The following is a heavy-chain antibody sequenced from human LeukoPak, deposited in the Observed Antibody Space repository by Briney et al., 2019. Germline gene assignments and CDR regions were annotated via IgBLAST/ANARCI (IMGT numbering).Heavy chain of an antibody. CDR3: SLRLGAVAGTLYDY. V-gene: IGHV3-15*01. CDR1: GFTFSNAW. J-gene: IGHJ4*02. CDR2: IKSKTDGGTT. Sequence: KPGGSLRLSCAASGFTFSNAWMSWVRQAPGKGLEWVGRIKSKTDGGTTDYAAPVKGRFTISRDDSKNTLYLQMNSLKTEDTAVYYCSLRLGAVAGTLYDYWGQGTLVTVPS. D-gene: IGHD6-19*01.